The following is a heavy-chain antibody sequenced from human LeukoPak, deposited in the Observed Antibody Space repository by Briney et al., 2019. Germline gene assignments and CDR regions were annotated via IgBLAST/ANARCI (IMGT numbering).Heavy chain of an antibody. CDR1: GGSFSGYY. CDR3: ARGKSSGWYALYYFDY. CDR2: INHSGST. J-gene: IGHJ4*02. Sequence: SETLSLTCAVYGGSFSGYYWSWIRQPPGKGLEWIGEINHSGSTNYNPSLKSRVTISVDTSKNQFSLKLRSVTAADTAVYYCARGKSSGWYALYYFDYWGQGTLVTVSS. D-gene: IGHD6-19*01. V-gene: IGHV4-34*01.